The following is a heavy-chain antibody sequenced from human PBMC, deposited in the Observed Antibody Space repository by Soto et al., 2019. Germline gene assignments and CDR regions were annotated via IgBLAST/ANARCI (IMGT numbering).Heavy chain of an antibody. CDR2: IYHGDSDT. V-gene: IGHV5-51*01. CDR3: ARQGAAHSPYNGLDT. D-gene: IGHD2-15*01. CDR1: GYSFTSYW. Sequence: GESLKISCKGYGYSFTSYWIGWVRQMPGKGLEWVGIIYHGDSDTRFSPSFPGQVTISADKPISTGYLQWSSLKASDTAMYYCARQGAAHSPYNGLDTWGQGTLVTVAS. J-gene: IGHJ5*02.